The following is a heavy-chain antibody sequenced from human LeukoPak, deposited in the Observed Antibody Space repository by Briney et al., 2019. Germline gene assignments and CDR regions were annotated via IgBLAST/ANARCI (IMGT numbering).Heavy chain of an antibody. D-gene: IGHD4-17*01. CDR2: IYSGGST. CDR1: GFTVSSNY. J-gene: IGHJ4*02. V-gene: IGHV3-53*01. CDR3: TRFGTVTPYYFDY. Sequence: GGSLRLSCAASGFTVSSNYMSWIRQAPGKGLEWVSVIYSGGSTYYADSVKGRFTISRDNSKNTLYLQMNNLRVEDTAVYYCTRFGTVTPYYFDYWGQGTLVTVSS.